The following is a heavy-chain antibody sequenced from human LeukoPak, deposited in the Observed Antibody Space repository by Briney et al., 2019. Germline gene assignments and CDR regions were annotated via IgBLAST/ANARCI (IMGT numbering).Heavy chain of an antibody. CDR3: ARDSYYYDSSGYYLKAFDY. Sequence: SETLSLTCTVSGGSISSYYWSWIRQPAGKGLEWIGRIYTSGSTNYNPSLKSRVTMSVDTSKNQFSLKLSSVTAADTAVYYCARDSYYYDSSGYYLKAFDYWGQGTLVTVSS. J-gene: IGHJ4*02. D-gene: IGHD3-22*01. CDR1: GGSISSYY. V-gene: IGHV4-4*07. CDR2: IYTSGST.